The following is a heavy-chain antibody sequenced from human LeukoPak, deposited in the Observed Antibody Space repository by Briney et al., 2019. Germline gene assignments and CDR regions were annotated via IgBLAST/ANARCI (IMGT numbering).Heavy chain of an antibody. D-gene: IGHD2-21*01. Sequence: GGSLRLSCAASGFTFSIYAMNWVRQAPGKGLEWVSVIIGNAGSIDYADSVKGRFTNSRDNSKNTLYLQMNSLRVEDTAVYYCAKDRTPDGYYSIDFWGQGTLVTVSS. CDR3: AKDRTPDGYYSIDF. CDR2: IIGNAGSI. V-gene: IGHV3-23*01. CDR1: GFTFSIYA. J-gene: IGHJ4*02.